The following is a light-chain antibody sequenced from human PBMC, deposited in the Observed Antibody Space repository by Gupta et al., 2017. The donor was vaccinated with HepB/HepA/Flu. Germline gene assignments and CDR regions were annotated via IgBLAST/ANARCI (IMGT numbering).Light chain of an antibody. CDR1: SSNIGINY. CDR2: RNN. V-gene: IGLV1-47*01. CDR3: AAWDDSLSVCV. J-gene: IGLJ6*01. Sequence: QSVLTQPPYASGTPGPRVTIYCSGSSSNIGINYVYWYQQLPGTAPKLLIYRNNQRPSGVPDRFSGSKSGTSASLAISGLRSEDEADYYCAAWDDSLSVCVFGSGTKVTVL.